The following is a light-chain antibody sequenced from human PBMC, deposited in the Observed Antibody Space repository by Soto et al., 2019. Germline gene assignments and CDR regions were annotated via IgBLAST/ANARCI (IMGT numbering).Light chain of an antibody. J-gene: IGKJ5*01. CDR2: AAS. V-gene: IGKV1-39*01. CDR3: QQSYSTPTSIT. CDR1: QSSPSY. Sequence: DIQMTQSPSSLSASVGDRVTITCRASQSSPSYLNWYQQKPGKAPKLLIYAASNLQSRVPSRFSGSGAGTDLTLTISSLQPEDFATCYCQQSYSTPTSITFGQGTRLVIK.